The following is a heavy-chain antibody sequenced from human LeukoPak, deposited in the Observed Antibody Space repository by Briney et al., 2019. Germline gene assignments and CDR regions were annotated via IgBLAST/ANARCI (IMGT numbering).Heavy chain of an antibody. Sequence: SETLSLTCIVSGGSISTSDNYWGWIRQPPGKGLEWIGSMHNTMSTYYNPSLKSRVTMSIDRSTNKFSLKLSSVTVADTAVYYCARVRANYYDSSGYLLDYWGQGTLVTVSS. CDR3: ARVRANYYDSSGYLLDY. CDR1: GGSISTSDNY. J-gene: IGHJ4*02. V-gene: IGHV4-39*07. D-gene: IGHD3-22*01. CDR2: MHNTMST.